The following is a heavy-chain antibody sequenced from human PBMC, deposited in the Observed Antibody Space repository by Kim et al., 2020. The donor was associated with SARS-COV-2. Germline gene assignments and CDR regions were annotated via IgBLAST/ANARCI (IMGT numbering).Heavy chain of an antibody. CDR2: IYYSGST. CDR3: ARSDDDYGDYGWFDP. CDR1: GGSISSYY. V-gene: IGHV4-59*01. Sequence: SETLSLTCTVSGGSISSYYWSWIRQPPGKGLEWIGYIYYSGSTNYNPSLKSRVTISVDTSKNQFSLKLSSVTAADTAVYYCARSDDDYGDYGWFDPWGQGTLVTVSS. D-gene: IGHD4-17*01. J-gene: IGHJ5*02.